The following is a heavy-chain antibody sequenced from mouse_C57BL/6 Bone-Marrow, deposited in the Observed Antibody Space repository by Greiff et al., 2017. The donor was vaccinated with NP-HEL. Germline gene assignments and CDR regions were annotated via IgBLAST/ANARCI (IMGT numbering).Heavy chain of an antibody. V-gene: IGHV1-18*01. J-gene: IGHJ1*03. Sequence: EVKLMESGPELVKPGASVKIPCKASGYTFTDYNMDWVKQSHGKSLEWIGDINPNNGGTIYNQKFKGKATLTVDKSSSTAYMELRSLTSEDTAVYYCARGAQIYDGYYDWYFDVWGTGTTVTVSS. CDR1: GYTFTDYN. CDR3: ARGAQIYDGYYDWYFDV. D-gene: IGHD2-3*01. CDR2: INPNNGGT.